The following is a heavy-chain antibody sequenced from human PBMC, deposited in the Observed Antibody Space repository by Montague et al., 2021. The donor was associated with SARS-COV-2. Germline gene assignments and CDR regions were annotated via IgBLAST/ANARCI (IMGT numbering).Heavy chain of an antibody. J-gene: IGHJ4*02. CDR1: GGSISSGNSY. V-gene: IGHV4-61*02. CDR3: AREVGRDYDCHPDS. Sequence: TLSLTCTVSGGSISSGNSYWSWIRQPAGKGLEWIGRLYTSGSTNYNPSLRSRVTISADTSKNQFSLKLSSMTAADTAVYYCAREVGRDYDCHPDSWGQGTLVTVSS. D-gene: IGHD4-17*01. CDR2: LYTSGST.